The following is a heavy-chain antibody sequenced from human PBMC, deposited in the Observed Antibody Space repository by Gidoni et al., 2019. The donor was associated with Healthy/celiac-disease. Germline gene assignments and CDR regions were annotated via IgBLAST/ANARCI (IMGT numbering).Heavy chain of an antibody. CDR2: ISYDGSNK. J-gene: IGHJ4*02. Sequence: QVQLGESGGGEVQPGRSLRRSCADSGCTFSSYGMHWVRQAPGKGLEWVAVISYDGSNKYYADSVKGRFTISRDNSKNPLYLQMNSLRAEDTAVYYCAKDRSQGDLAYWGQGTLVTVSS. CDR1: GCTFSSYG. CDR3: AKDRSQGDLAY. V-gene: IGHV3-30*18.